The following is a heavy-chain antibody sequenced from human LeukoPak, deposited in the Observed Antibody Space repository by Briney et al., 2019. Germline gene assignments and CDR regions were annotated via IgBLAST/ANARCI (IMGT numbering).Heavy chain of an antibody. CDR1: GGTFSSYA. J-gene: IGHJ3*02. CDR2: IIPILGIA. D-gene: IGHD1-26*01. V-gene: IGHV1-69*04. Sequence: ASVKVSCKASGGTFSSYAISWVRQAPGQGLEWMGRIIPILGIANYAQKFQGRVTITADKSTSTAYMELSSLRSEDTAVYYCARDGGPSGSYLDAFDIWGQGTMVTVSS. CDR3: ARDGGPSGSYLDAFDI.